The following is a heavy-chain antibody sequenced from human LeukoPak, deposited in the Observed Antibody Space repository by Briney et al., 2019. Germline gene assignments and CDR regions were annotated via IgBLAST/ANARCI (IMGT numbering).Heavy chain of an antibody. CDR3: ARDRNGYYYYGMDV. CDR1: GFTFSSYG. CDR2: IWYDGSNK. V-gene: IGHV3-33*01. D-gene: IGHD2-8*01. Sequence: GGSLRLSCAASGFTFSSYGMHWVRQAPGKGLEWVAVIWYDGSNKYYADSVKGRFTISRDNSKNTLYLQMNSLRAEDTAVYYCARDRNGYYYYGMDVWGQGTTVTVYS. J-gene: IGHJ6*02.